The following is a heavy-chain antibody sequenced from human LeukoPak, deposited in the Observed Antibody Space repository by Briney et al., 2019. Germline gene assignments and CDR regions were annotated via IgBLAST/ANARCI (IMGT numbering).Heavy chain of an antibody. D-gene: IGHD2-2*01. Sequence: SETLSLTCTVSGGSISSYYWSWIRQPPGKGLEWMGYMYYSGSTNYNPSLKSRVTISVDTSKNQFSLKLSSVTAADTAVYYCARTVVPAAIFSEKQGAFDIWGQGTMVTVSS. J-gene: IGHJ3*02. CDR2: MYYSGST. V-gene: IGHV4-59*01. CDR3: ARTVVPAAIFSEKQGAFDI. CDR1: GGSISSYY.